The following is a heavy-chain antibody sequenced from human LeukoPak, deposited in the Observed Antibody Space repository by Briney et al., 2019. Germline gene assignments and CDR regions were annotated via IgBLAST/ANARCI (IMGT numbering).Heavy chain of an antibody. Sequence: SVKVSCKASGGAFSSYAISWMRQAPGQGLEWMGGIIPIFGTANYAQKFQGRVTITADESTSTAYMELSSLRSEDTVVYYCARDQNYYDSSGFYYLAFAIWGQRTMVTVSS. V-gene: IGHV1-69*13. CDR3: ARDQNYYDSSGFYYLAFAI. CDR1: GGAFSSYA. CDR2: IIPIFGTA. D-gene: IGHD3-22*01. J-gene: IGHJ3*02.